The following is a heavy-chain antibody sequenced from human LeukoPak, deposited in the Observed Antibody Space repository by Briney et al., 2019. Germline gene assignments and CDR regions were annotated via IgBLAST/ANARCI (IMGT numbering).Heavy chain of an antibody. J-gene: IGHJ6*02. Sequence: SQTLSLTCTVSGGSISSGGYYWSWIRQHPGKGLEWIGYIYYSGSTYYNPSLKSRVTISVDTSKNQFSLKLSSVTAADTAVYYCARDILPNGSGYYYGMDVWGQGTTVTVSS. CDR3: ARDILPNGSGYYYGMDV. CDR1: GGSISSGGYY. D-gene: IGHD3-10*01. V-gene: IGHV4-31*03. CDR2: IYYSGST.